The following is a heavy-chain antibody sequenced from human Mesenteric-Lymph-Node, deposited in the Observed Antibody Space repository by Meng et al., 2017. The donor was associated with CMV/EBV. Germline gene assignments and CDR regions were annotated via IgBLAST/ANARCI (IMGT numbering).Heavy chain of an antibody. V-gene: IGHV4-34*01. CDR1: GGSFTDYY. CDR3: ARRARICSTASCYTASQYYYGLDV. J-gene: IGHJ6*02. CDR2: VNHSGGT. D-gene: IGHD2-15*01. Sequence: SETLSLTCAVSGGSFTDYYWTWIRRPPGRGLEWIGEVNHSGGTNHNPSLRARVTMSIDTARKQFSLNVRAVTVADTAVYFCARRARICSTASCYTASQYYYGLDVWGQGTSVTVSS.